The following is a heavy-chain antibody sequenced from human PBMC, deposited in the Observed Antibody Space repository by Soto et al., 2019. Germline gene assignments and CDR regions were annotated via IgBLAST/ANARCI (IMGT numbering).Heavy chain of an antibody. J-gene: IGHJ4*02. CDR1: GITFSPDC. V-gene: IGHV3-30*18. Sequence: PRVSLRLSFAASGITFSPDCMHWVRQAPGKGLEWVAVISYDGSNKYYADSVKGRFTISRDNSKNTLYLQMNSLRAEDTAVYYCAKVYWGYCISTSCHFFEYWGQGTLVTVSS. CDR2: ISYDGSNK. CDR3: AKVYWGYCISTSCHFFEY. D-gene: IGHD2-2*01.